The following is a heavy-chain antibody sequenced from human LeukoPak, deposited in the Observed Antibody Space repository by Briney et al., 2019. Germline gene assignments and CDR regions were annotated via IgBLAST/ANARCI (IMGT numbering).Heavy chain of an antibody. CDR3: AREIYCSASSCTGGVFDI. Sequence: GGALRLSCAASGFTFSSNYMSWVRQAPGKGLEWVSVIYSGGSTYYSDSVKGRFTISRDNSKNTLYLQMNSLRVEETGVYYCAREIYCSASSCTGGVFDIWGQGTMVTVSS. D-gene: IGHD2-15*01. CDR1: GFTFSSNY. V-gene: IGHV3-53*01. J-gene: IGHJ3*02. CDR2: IYSGGST.